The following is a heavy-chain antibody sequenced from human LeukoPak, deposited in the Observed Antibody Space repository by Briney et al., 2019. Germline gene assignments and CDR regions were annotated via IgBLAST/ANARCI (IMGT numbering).Heavy chain of an antibody. D-gene: IGHD2-8*01. CDR2: ISGSGGST. CDR1: GFTFSSYA. J-gene: IGHJ6*02. CDR3: VGDAGLRNGMDV. Sequence: PGGSLRLSCAASGFTFSSYAMSWVRQAPGKGLEWVSAISGSGGSTYYADSVKGRFTISRDSSKNTLFLQMNSLKSEDTADYYCVGDAGLRNGMDVWGLGTTVTVSS. V-gene: IGHV3-23*01.